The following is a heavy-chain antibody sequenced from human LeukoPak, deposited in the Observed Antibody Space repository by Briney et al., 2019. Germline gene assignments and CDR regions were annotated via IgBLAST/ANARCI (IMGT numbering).Heavy chain of an antibody. J-gene: IGHJ5*02. D-gene: IGHD3-10*02. CDR3: ATLLRSGHMDWFDP. Sequence: ASVKVSCKASGYTFTSYGISWVRQAPGQGLEWMGWISAYNGNTNYAQKLQGRVTMTTDTSTDTAYMELSSLRSEDTAVYYCATLLRSGHMDWFDPWGQGTLVTVSS. CDR1: GYTFTSYG. V-gene: IGHV1-18*01. CDR2: ISAYNGNT.